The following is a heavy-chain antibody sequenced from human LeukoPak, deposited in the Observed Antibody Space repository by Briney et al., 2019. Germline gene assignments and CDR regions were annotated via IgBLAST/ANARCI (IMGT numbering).Heavy chain of an antibody. CDR3: ARSDYGGNPTENFDY. CDR2: MNPNSGNT. Sequence: GASVKVSCKASGYTFTSYYMHWVRQAPGQGLEWMGWMNPNSGNTGYAQKFQGRVTMTRNTSISTAYMELSSLRSEDTAVYYCARSDYGGNPTENFDYWGQGTLVTVSS. CDR1: GYTFTSYY. J-gene: IGHJ4*02. V-gene: IGHV1-8*02. D-gene: IGHD4-23*01.